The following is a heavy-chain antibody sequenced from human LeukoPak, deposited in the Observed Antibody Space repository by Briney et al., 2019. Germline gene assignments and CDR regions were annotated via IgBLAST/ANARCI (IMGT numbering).Heavy chain of an antibody. CDR1: GYTFTSYY. Sequence: ASVKVSCKASGYTFTSYYMHWVRQAPGQGLERMGIINPSGGSTSYAQKFQGRVTMTRDMSTSTVYMELSSLRSEDTAVYYCAREGAHNYYDSSGYWGYWGQGTLVTVSS. D-gene: IGHD3-22*01. V-gene: IGHV1-46*01. J-gene: IGHJ4*02. CDR3: AREGAHNYYDSSGYWGY. CDR2: INPSGGST.